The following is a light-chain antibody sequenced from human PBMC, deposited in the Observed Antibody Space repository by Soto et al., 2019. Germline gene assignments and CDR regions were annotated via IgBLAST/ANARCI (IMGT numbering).Light chain of an antibody. V-gene: IGKV3-15*01. Sequence: IVMTQSPATPACSPGETVTLSCRASQSLSGNLAWYQQKPGQAPRLLIFRASTRATGVPARFSGRGSGTEFTLTISSLQPEDVATYFCQKYNSALTFGQGTRLEIK. CDR3: QKYNSALT. CDR1: QSLSGN. J-gene: IGKJ5*01. CDR2: RAS.